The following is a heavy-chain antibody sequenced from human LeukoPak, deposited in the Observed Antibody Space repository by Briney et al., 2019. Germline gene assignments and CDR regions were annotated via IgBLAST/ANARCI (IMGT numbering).Heavy chain of an antibody. V-gene: IGHV3-21*04. CDR1: GFTFSSYS. Sequence: PGGSLRLSCAASGFTFSSYSMNWVRQAPGKGLEWVSSISSSSSYIYYADSVKGRFTISRDNSKNTLYLQMNSLRAEDTAVYYCAKVGAVANHLDYWGQGTLVTVSS. CDR2: ISSSSSYI. CDR3: AKVGAVANHLDY. D-gene: IGHD6-19*01. J-gene: IGHJ4*02.